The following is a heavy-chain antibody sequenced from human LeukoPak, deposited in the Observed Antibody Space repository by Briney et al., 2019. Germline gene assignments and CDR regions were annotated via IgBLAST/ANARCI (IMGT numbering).Heavy chain of an antibody. CDR2: IIPIFGTA. V-gene: IGHV1-69*13. CDR3: ARDAWSGYCSGGSCYRDWFDP. J-gene: IGHJ5*02. Sequence: SVKVSCKASGGTFSSYAISWVRQAPGQGLEWMGGIIPIFGTANYAQKFQGRVTITADESTSTAYMELSSLRSEDTAVYYCARDAWSGYCSGGSCYRDWFDPWGQGTLVIVSS. CDR1: GGTFSSYA. D-gene: IGHD2-15*01.